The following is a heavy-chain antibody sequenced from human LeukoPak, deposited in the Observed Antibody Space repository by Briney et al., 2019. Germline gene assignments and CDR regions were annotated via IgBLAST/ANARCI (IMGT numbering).Heavy chain of an antibody. D-gene: IGHD1-26*01. CDR1: GGSISSSSYY. Sequence: SETLSLTCTVSGGSISSSSYYWGWIRQPPGKGLEWIGSIYYGGSTYYNPSLKSRVTISVDTSKNQFSLKLSSVTAADTAVYYCARDGGRLGASFNWGQGTLVTVSS. J-gene: IGHJ4*02. CDR2: IYYGGST. CDR3: ARDGGRLGASFN. V-gene: IGHV4-39*07.